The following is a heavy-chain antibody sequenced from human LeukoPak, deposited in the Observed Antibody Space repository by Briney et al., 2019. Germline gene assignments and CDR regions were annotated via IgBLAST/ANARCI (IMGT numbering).Heavy chain of an antibody. D-gene: IGHD3-10*01. J-gene: IGHJ6*02. CDR1: GGSFSGYY. Sequence: SETLSLTCAVYGGSFSGYYWSWIRQPPGKGLEWIGEINRSGSTNYNPSLKSRVTISVDTSKNQFSLKLSSVTAADTAVYYCARERYYGSGSYYKTPPRYYYYGMDVWGQGTTVTVSS. CDR3: ARERYYGSGSYYKTPPRYYYYGMDV. CDR2: INRSGST. V-gene: IGHV4-34*01.